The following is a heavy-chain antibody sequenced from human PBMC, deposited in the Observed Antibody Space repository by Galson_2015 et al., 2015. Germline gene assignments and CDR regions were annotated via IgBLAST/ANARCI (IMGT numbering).Heavy chain of an antibody. CDR3: ARERDNYSLDY. Sequence: ETLSLTCTVSGGSISTYYWNWIRQPPGKGLEWIGYVYHSGSTNSNPSLKSRVTISVDTSKNQFSLRLRSVTAADTAVYYCARERDNYSLDYWGQGTLVTVSS. D-gene: IGHD1-20*01. J-gene: IGHJ4*02. CDR2: VYHSGST. CDR1: GGSISTYY. V-gene: IGHV4-59*01.